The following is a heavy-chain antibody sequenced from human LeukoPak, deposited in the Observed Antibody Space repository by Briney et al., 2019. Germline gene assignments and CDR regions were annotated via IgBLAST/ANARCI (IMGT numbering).Heavy chain of an antibody. J-gene: IGHJ4*02. Sequence: GASVKVSCKVSGYTLTELSIHWVRQAPGKGLEWMGGFDPEDGETIYAQKFQGRVTMTEDTSTDTAYMELSSLRSEDTAVYYCATGRGKEWLRFLGLDCWGQGTLVTVSS. V-gene: IGHV1-24*01. D-gene: IGHD5-12*01. CDR2: FDPEDGET. CDR3: ATGRGKEWLRFLGLDC. CDR1: GYTLTELS.